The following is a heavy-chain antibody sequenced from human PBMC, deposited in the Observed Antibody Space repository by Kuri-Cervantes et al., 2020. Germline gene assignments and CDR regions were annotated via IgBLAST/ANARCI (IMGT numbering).Heavy chain of an antibody. CDR2: IYHSGST. CDR3: ARVFGTIFEPFFDY. J-gene: IGHJ4*02. Sequence: GSLRLSCTVSGGSISSYYWSWIRQPPGKGLEWIGYIYHSGSTYYNPSLKSRVTISVDRSKNQFSLKLSSVTAADTAVYYCARVFGTIFEPFFDYWGQGTLVTVSS. D-gene: IGHD3-3*01. V-gene: IGHV4-59*12. CDR1: GGSISSYY.